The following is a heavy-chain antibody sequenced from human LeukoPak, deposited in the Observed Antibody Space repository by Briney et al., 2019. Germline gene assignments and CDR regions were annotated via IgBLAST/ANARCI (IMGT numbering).Heavy chain of an antibody. D-gene: IGHD3-3*01. Sequence: GESLRLSCAASGFTFSSYGMHWVRQAPGKGLEWVAVIWYDGSNKYYADSVKGRFTISRDNSKNTLYLQMNSLRAEDTAVYYCARDFKITIFGVVTPGGMDVWGQGTTVTVSS. CDR3: ARDFKITIFGVVTPGGMDV. V-gene: IGHV3-33*01. J-gene: IGHJ6*02. CDR2: IWYDGSNK. CDR1: GFTFSSYG.